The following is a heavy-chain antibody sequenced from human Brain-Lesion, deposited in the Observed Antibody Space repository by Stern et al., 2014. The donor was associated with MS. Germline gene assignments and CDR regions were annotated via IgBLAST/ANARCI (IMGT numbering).Heavy chain of an antibody. V-gene: IGHV4-61*02. CDR1: GGSISSGGYY. J-gene: IGHJ6*02. CDR2: IFNSGST. D-gene: IGHD2-2*01. CDR3: ARGRVVPGFQYYATDV. Sequence: DQLVESGPGLVKPSQTLSLSCTVSGGSISSGGYYWSWIRQPAGKGLEWIGRIFNSGSTSYNPSLKSQVTISIDTSHTHLSLRLNSMTAADTAVYYCARGRVVPGFQYYATDVWGQGTTVIVSS.